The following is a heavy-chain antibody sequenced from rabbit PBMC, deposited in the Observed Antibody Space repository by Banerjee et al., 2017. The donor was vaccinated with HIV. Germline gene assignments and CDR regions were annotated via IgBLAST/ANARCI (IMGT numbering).Heavy chain of an antibody. V-gene: IGHV1S40*01. CDR1: GFSFSSSHY. CDR2: IYAGSSGST. J-gene: IGHJ4*01. Sequence: QSLEESGGDLVKPGASLTLTCTASGFSFSSSHYMCWVRQAPGKGLEWIACIYAGSSGSTYYASWAKGRFTISKTSSTTVSLQMTSLTAADTATYFCARDREAAASGYGFNLLGPGTLVTVS. CDR3: ARDREAAASGYGFNL. D-gene: IGHD8-1*01.